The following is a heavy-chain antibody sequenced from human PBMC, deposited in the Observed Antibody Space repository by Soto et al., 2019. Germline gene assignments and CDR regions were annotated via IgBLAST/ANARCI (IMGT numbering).Heavy chain of an antibody. D-gene: IGHD2-21*02. J-gene: IGHJ4*02. V-gene: IGHV3-11*04. Sequence: GGSLRLSCAASGFSVGGNHLTWVRQAPGKGLEWLSYINSDGTTYYAEAVKGRFTVSRDNAENSVHLQMSSLRAEDTAVYYCARETPHCGGDCFDYWGQGTLVTVSS. CDR1: GFSVGGNH. CDR3: ARETPHCGGDCFDY. CDR2: INSDGTT.